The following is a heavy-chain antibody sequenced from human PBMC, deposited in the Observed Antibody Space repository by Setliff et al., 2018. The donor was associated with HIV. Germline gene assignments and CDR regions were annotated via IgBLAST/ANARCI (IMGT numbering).Heavy chain of an antibody. J-gene: IGHJ4*02. D-gene: IGHD3-3*01. CDR1: GGTFSSFSSKA. CDR2: IIPIVGTA. Sequence: GASVKVSCKASGGTFSSFSSKAISWVRQAPGQGLEWMGGIIPIVGTADYAQKFQGRVTITADESTTTAYLELSSLTSEDTAVYYCARVRSGQAFDLWGQGTLVTVSS. V-gene: IGHV1-69*13. CDR3: ARVRSGQAFDL.